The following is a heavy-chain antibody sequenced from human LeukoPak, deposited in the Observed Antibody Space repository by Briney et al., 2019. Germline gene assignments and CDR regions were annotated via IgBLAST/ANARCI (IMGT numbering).Heavy chain of an antibody. CDR1: GGSFSGYY. J-gene: IGHJ4*02. V-gene: IGHV4-34*01. Sequence: SETLSLTCAVYGGSFSGYYWSWIRQPPGKGLEWIGEINHSGSTNYNPSLKSRVTISVDTSKNQFSLKLSSVTAADTAVYYCARRVRHSGSYYLDYWGQGTLVTASS. CDR3: ARRVRHSGSYYLDY. CDR2: INHSGST. D-gene: IGHD1-26*01.